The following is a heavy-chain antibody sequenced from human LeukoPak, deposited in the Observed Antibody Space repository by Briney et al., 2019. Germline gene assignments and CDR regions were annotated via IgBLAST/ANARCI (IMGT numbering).Heavy chain of an antibody. CDR1: GFTFGDYA. V-gene: IGHV3-49*04. Sequence: PGGSLRLSCLASGFTFGDYAMSWVRQAPGKGLEWVGFIRSKAYGGTTEYAASVKGRFTISRDDSKSIAYLQMNSLKTEDTAVYYCTRVTYYYDSSGYYYGYWGQGTLVTVSS. D-gene: IGHD3-22*01. J-gene: IGHJ4*02. CDR2: IRSKAYGGTT. CDR3: TRVTYYYDSSGYYYGY.